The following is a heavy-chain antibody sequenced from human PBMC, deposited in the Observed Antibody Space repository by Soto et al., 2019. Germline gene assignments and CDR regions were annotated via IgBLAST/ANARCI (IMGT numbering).Heavy chain of an antibody. CDR2: INAGNGNT. J-gene: IGHJ4*02. Sequence: QVQLVQSGAEVKKPGASVKVSCKASGYTFTSYAMHWVRQAPGQRLEWMGWINAGNGNTKYSQKFQGRVTITRDTSASTDYMELSSLRSEDTAVYYCARGGLNYDYVWGSYHQFDYWGQGTLVTVSS. V-gene: IGHV1-3*01. CDR1: GYTFTSYA. D-gene: IGHD3-16*02. CDR3: ARGGLNYDYVWGSYHQFDY.